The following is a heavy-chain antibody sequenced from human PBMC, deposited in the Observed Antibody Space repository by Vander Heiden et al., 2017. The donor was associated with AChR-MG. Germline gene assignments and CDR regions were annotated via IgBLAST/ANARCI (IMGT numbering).Heavy chain of an antibody. Sequence: QVQLQESGPGLVKPSETLSLTCTVSGGSISSYYWSWIRQPPGKGLEWIGNIYYSGSTNYNPSLKSRVTISVDTSKNQFSLKLSSVTAADTAVYYCARDGAGFYYGMDVWGQGTTVTVSS. CDR3: ARDGAGFYYGMDV. V-gene: IGHV4-59*01. D-gene: IGHD2-15*01. CDR2: IYYSGST. J-gene: IGHJ6*02. CDR1: GGSISSYY.